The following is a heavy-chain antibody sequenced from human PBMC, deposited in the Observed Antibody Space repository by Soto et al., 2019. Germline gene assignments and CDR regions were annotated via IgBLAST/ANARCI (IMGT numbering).Heavy chain of an antibody. V-gene: IGHV1-69*18. J-gene: IGHJ4*02. CDR2: VLPVFGTT. CDR3: ARDRALRGFDY. CDR1: GGTFTSNA. Sequence: QVQLVQSGAEVKKPGSSVKVSCKASGGTFTSNAISWVRQAPGQGLEWMGTVLPVFGTTNYAPKFRGRLTITADDSSSTAYMELRSLKSEDRAVYYCARDRALRGFDYWGQGTLVTVPS.